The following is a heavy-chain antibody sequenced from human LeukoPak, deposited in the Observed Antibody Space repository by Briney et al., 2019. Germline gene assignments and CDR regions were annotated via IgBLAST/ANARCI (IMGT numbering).Heavy chain of an antibody. Sequence: GGPLRPSCAPSGFTFINYWWSWVRQPPGKGWESWANISQDGGQKDYVDSVKGRFTISRDNAKNSLYLQMNSLRAEDTAVYYCVRESGFWTASGVGRPLDVWGKGTTVTVSS. D-gene: IGHD3/OR15-3a*01. CDR2: ISQDGGQK. V-gene: IGHV3-7*01. J-gene: IGHJ6*04. CDR1: GFTFINYW. CDR3: VRESGFWTASGVGRPLDV.